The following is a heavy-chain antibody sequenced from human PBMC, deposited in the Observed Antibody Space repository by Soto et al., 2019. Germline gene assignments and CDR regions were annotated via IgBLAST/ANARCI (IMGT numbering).Heavy chain of an antibody. D-gene: IGHD5-12*01. J-gene: IGHJ4*02. CDR2: IKQDGSEK. CDR1: GFTFSSYW. CDR3: AKDLAMATIGFF. Sequence: GGSLRLSCVASGFTFSSYWMSWVRQAPGKGLEWVANIKQDGSEKYYVDSVKDRFTISRDNAKNSLYLHMTSLRADDTAVYYFAKDLAMATIGFFWGQGTLVIVS. V-gene: IGHV3-7*03.